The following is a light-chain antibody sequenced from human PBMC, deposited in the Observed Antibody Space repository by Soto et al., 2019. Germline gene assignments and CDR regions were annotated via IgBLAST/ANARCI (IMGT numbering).Light chain of an antibody. CDR3: AAWDDSLSGYV. CDR2: RNN. CDR1: SSNIRSNY. V-gene: IGLV1-47*01. J-gene: IGLJ1*01. Sequence: QSVLTQPPSASGTPGQRVTISCSGSSSNIRSNYVYWYHQLPGTAPKLLIYRNNQRPSGVPDRFSSSKSGTSASLAIGGLRSEDEADYFCAAWDDSLSGYVFGTGTKLTVL.